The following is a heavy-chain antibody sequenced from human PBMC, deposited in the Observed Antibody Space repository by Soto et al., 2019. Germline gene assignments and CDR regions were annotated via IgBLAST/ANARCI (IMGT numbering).Heavy chain of an antibody. Sequence: PGGSLRLSCVTSGFTFSSHAMRWVRQAPGKGLDWVSSISGSGDYTYYVDSVKGRFTISRDNSKNSLFLQMNSLRAEDTAVYYCAKRGYSSGWYADYWGQGTPVTVSS. J-gene: IGHJ4*02. V-gene: IGHV3-23*01. D-gene: IGHD6-19*01. CDR1: GFTFSSHA. CDR3: AKRGYSSGWYADY. CDR2: ISGSGDYT.